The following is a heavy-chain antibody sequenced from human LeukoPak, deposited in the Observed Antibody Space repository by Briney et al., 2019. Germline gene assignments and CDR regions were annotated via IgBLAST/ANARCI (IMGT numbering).Heavy chain of an antibody. D-gene: IGHD5-12*01. CDR3: ARGGYEYFDY. J-gene: IGHJ4*02. CDR2: IIPIFGTA. V-gene: IGHV1-69*06. Sequence: SVKVSCKASGYTFTGYYMHWVRQAPGQGLGWMGGIIPIFGTANYAQKFQGRVTITADKSTSTAYMELSSLRSEDTAVYYCARGGYEYFDYWGQGTLVTVSS. CDR1: GYTFTGYY.